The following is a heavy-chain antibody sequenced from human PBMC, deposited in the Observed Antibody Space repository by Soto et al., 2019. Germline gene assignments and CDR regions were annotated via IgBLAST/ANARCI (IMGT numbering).Heavy chain of an antibody. CDR3: TTDNCRSSTCYLNF. CDR2: IKSKTVGETT. Sequence: PGGPLRLPCAASGIPFSSTYMNWVRQAPGKGLEWVGRIKSKTVGETTDYSAPVKGRFALSRDDSKSTVSLQMNSLKSEDTAIYYCTTDNCRSSTCYLNFWGQGALVTVSS. V-gene: IGHV3-15*07. J-gene: IGHJ4*02. D-gene: IGHD2-2*01. CDR1: GIPFSSTY.